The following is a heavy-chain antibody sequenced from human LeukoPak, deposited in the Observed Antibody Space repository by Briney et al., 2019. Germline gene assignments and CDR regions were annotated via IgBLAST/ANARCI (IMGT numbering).Heavy chain of an antibody. J-gene: IGHJ4*02. CDR2: SYYSGST. Sequence: KASETLSLTCTVSGGSVSSGSYYWSWIRQPPGKVLEWIGDSYYSGSTNYNPSLKSRVTISVDTSKNQFSLKLSSVTAADTAVYYCARQWLVSPLFDYWGQGTLVTVSS. D-gene: IGHD6-19*01. V-gene: IGHV4-61*01. CDR1: GGSVSSGSYY. CDR3: ARQWLVSPLFDY.